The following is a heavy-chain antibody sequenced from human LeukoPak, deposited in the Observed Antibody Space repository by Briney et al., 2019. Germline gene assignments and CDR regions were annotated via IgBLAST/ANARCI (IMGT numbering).Heavy chain of an antibody. J-gene: IGHJ4*02. CDR1: GDSIRDDY. Sequence: SETLSLTCSVSGDSIRDDYWSWIRQPPEKGLEWIGCIYYSGNTYYNPSLKSRVTISADTSKNQFSLKLSSVTAADTAVYYCAREKSPDYCSGGSCYFDYWGQGTLVTVSS. CDR3: AREKSPDYCSGGSCYFDY. D-gene: IGHD2-15*01. CDR2: IYYSGNT. V-gene: IGHV4-59*01.